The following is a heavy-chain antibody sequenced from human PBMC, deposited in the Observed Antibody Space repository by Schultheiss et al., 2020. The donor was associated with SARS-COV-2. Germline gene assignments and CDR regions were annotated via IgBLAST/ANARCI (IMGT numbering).Heavy chain of an antibody. CDR2: ITAHSGNT. Sequence: ASVKVSCKASGYTFTGYYMHWVRQAPGQGLEWMGWITAHSGNTKYSQKVQGRVTMNTNTSTSTAYMELRSLRSDDTAVYYCARMLLSSSPPFSWYLDLWGRGTLVTVSS. J-gene: IGHJ2*01. V-gene: IGHV1-18*04. CDR1: GYTFTGYY. CDR3: ARMLLSSSPPFSWYLDL. D-gene: IGHD6-6*01.